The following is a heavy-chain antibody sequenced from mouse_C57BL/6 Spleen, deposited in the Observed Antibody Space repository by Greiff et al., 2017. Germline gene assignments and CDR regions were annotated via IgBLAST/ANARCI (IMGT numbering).Heavy chain of an antibody. CDR1: GFSFNTYA. CDR2: IRSKSNNYAT. V-gene: IGHV10-1*01. Sequence: EVKLMESGGGLVQPKGSLKLSCAASGFSFNTYAMNWVRQAPGKGLEWVARIRSKSNNYATYYADSVKDRFTISRDDSESMLYLQMNNLKTEDTAMYYCVRHDYYGSSYGMDYWGQGTSVTVSS. D-gene: IGHD1-1*01. CDR3: VRHDYYGSSYGMDY. J-gene: IGHJ4*01.